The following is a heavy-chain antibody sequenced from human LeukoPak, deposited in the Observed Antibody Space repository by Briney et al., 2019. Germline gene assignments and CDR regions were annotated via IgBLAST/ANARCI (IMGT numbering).Heavy chain of an antibody. V-gene: IGHV3-53*01. Sequence: GGSLRLSCAASGLTVSRNYMSWVRQAPGKGLEWISVIYSGGRTDYADSVKGRFTISRDNSKDTLYLQMNSLRAEDTAVYYCARAGRGGYNYGDYWGQGTLVTVSS. D-gene: IGHD5-24*01. J-gene: IGHJ4*02. CDR1: GLTVSRNY. CDR2: IYSGGRT. CDR3: ARAGRGGYNYGDY.